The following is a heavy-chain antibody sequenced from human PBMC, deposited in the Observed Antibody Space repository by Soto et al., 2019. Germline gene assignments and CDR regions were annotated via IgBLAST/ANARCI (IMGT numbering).Heavy chain of an antibody. Sequence: GESLKISCKGSGYSFTSYWISWLRQMPGKGLEWMGRIDPSDSYTNYSPSFQGHVTISADKSISTAYLQWSSLKASDTAMYYCARTAMAKTSSYGMHVWGQATTVTVSS. J-gene: IGHJ6*02. CDR1: GYSFTSYW. CDR2: IDPSDSYT. V-gene: IGHV5-10-1*01. CDR3: ARTAMAKTSSYGMHV. D-gene: IGHD5-18*01.